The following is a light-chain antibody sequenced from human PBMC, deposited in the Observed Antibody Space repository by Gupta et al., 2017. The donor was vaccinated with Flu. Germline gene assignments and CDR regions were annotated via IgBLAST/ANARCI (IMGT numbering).Light chain of an antibody. CDR1: QNISIN. CDR2: GAS. V-gene: IGKV3-15*01. Sequence: EIVVTQSPATLSVSPGERATLSCRASQNISINLAWYQQKPGQAPRLLISGASTRATGVPARFSGSGSGTEFTLTVSSLQSEDSAVYYCQVDHNVGTFGQGTKVEIK. CDR3: QVDHNVGT. J-gene: IGKJ1*01.